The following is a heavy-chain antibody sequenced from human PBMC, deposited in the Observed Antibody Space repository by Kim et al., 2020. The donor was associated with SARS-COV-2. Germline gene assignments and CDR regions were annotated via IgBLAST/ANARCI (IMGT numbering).Heavy chain of an antibody. Sequence: GGSLRLSCAASGFTFDDYAMHWVRQAPGKGLEWVSGISWNSGSIGYADSVKGRFTISRDNAKNSLYLQMNSLRAEDTALYYCAKGSPRITMVRGVIIPQSGGYWGQGTLVTVSS. D-gene: IGHD3-10*01. J-gene: IGHJ4*02. CDR2: ISWNSGSI. V-gene: IGHV3-9*01. CDR3: AKGSPRITMVRGVIIPQSGGY. CDR1: GFTFDDYA.